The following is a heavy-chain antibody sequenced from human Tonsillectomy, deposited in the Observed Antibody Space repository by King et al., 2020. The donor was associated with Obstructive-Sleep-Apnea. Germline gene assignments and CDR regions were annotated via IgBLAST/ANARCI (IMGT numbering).Heavy chain of an antibody. J-gene: IGHJ4*02. V-gene: IGHV3-73*01. D-gene: IGHD1-26*01. CDR1: GFTFSGFA. CDR3: TRQHHPDSALDY. CDR2: IRSKTNDYAT. Sequence: VQLVESGGGLVQPGGSLKLSCAASGFTFSGFAIHWVRQSSGRGLEWVGRIRSKTNDYATEYAASVQGRFTISRDDSKNTAYLQLDSLKTEDTAIYYCTRQHHPDSALDYWGQGTLVTVSS.